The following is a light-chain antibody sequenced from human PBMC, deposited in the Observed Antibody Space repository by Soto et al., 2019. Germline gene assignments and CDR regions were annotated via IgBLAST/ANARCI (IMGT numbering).Light chain of an antibody. V-gene: IGKV3-11*01. J-gene: IGKJ1*01. CDR3: QQRLLWPQT. CDR2: DAS. CDR1: QSVSSY. Sequence: EIVLTQSPATLSLSPGERATLSCRASQSVSSYLAWYQQKPGQAPRLLIYDASNRATGIPARFSGSGSGTDFTLTISSLEPEDFAVYYCQQRLLWPQTFGQGTKVEI.